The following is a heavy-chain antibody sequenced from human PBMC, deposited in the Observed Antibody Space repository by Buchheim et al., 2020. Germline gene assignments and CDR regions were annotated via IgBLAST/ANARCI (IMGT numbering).Heavy chain of an antibody. CDR3: AKAHSGSYESLDY. J-gene: IGHJ4*02. V-gene: IGHV3-30*18. Sequence: QVQLVESGGGVVQPGRSLRLSCAASGFTFSSYGMHWVRQAPGKGLEWVAVISYDGSNKYYADSVKGRFTISRDNSKNTLYLQMNSLRAEDTAVYYCAKAHSGSYESLDYWGQGTL. CDR1: GFTFSSYG. CDR2: ISYDGSNK. D-gene: IGHD1-26*01.